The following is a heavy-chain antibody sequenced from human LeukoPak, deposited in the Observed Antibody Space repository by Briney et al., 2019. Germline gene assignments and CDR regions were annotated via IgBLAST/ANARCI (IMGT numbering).Heavy chain of an antibody. CDR2: LHTSGST. Sequence: SETLSLTCAVSGDSISSNYWWTWVRQPPGKGLEWIGRLHTSGSTHYNPSLKSRVTMSVDTSKNQFSLKLSSVTAADTAVYYCARDFGYGDYFFDDWGQGTLVTVSS. J-gene: IGHJ4*02. CDR3: ARDFGYGDYFFDD. V-gene: IGHV4-4*02. D-gene: IGHD4-17*01. CDR1: GDSISSNYW.